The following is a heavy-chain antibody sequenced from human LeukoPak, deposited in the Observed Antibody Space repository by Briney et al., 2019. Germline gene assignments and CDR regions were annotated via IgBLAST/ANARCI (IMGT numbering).Heavy chain of an antibody. J-gene: IGHJ4*02. Sequence: GESLKISCKGSAYSFTNYWIGWVRQMPGKGLEWMGIISLGNSDTRYSPSFQGQVTISAAKSINTAYLQWSSLKASDTAMYYCASLTGSDSGHLSFDFWGQGTLVTVSS. V-gene: IGHV5-51*01. CDR3: ASLTGSDSGHLSFDF. D-gene: IGHD3-10*01. CDR2: ISLGNSDT. CDR1: AYSFTNYW.